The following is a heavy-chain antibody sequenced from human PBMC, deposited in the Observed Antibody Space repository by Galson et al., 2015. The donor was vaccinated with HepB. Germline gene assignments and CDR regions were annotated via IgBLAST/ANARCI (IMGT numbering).Heavy chain of an antibody. CDR3: AKDPRVFGDSVHRIDY. CDR2: ISYDGSTK. CDR1: RFIFSDYV. V-gene: IGHV3-30*18. J-gene: IGHJ4*02. Sequence: SLRLSCAASRFIFSDYVMHWVRQAPGKGLEWVAVISYDGSTKYYADSVKGRFTISRDNSKDTLYLHMNSLRAEDTAIYYCAKDPRVFGDSVHRIDYWGQGTLVTVSS. D-gene: IGHD4-17*01.